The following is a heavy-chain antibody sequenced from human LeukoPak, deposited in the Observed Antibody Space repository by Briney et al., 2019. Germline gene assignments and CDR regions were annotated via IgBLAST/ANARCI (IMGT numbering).Heavy chain of an antibody. V-gene: IGHV3-9*03. Sequence: GGSLRLSCAASGFTFDDYAMHWVRQAPGKGLEWVSGISWNSGSIGYADSVKGRFTISRDNAKNSLYLQMNSLRAEDMALYYCAKDIWAYYYDSSGYYGGFDFDPWGQGTLVTVSS. CDR2: ISWNSGSI. CDR3: AKDIWAYYYDSSGYYGGFDFDP. D-gene: IGHD3-22*01. CDR1: GFTFDDYA. J-gene: IGHJ5*02.